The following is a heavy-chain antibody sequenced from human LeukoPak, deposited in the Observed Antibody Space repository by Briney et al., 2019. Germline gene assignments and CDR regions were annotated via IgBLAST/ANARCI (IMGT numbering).Heavy chain of an antibody. J-gene: IGHJ4*02. Sequence: GGSLRLSCAASGFTFSSYPMHLVRQAPGKGLEYVSSIGISGDSTYYANSVKGRFTISRDNSKNTLYLQMGSLRAEDMAVYYCARELGGSYGYWGQGTLVTVSS. CDR1: GFTFSSYP. V-gene: IGHV3-64*01. D-gene: IGHD1-26*01. CDR3: ARELGGSYGY. CDR2: IGISGDST.